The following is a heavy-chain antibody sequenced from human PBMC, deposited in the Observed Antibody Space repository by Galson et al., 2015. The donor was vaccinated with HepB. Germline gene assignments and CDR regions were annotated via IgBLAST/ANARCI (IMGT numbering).Heavy chain of an antibody. Sequence: CAISGDSVSSKSAAWNWIRQSPSRGLEWLGRTYYRSKWYNDYAVSVKSRIIINPDTSKNQFSLKLSSVTAADTAVYYCARERWVLRGFDYWGQGTLVTVSS. J-gene: IGHJ4*02. CDR2: TYYRSKWYN. CDR3: ARERWVLRGFDY. D-gene: IGHD3-3*01. CDR1: GDSVSSKSAA. V-gene: IGHV6-1*01.